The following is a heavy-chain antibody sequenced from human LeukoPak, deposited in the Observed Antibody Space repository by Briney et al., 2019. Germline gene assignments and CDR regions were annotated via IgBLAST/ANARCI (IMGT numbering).Heavy chain of an antibody. J-gene: IGHJ4*02. CDR1: GGSISRGDYY. Sequence: PSQTLSLTCTVSGGSISRGDYYYWSWIRQPPGKGLEWIGNIYHSGSPYYNPSLKSRVTISVDTSKNQFSLKLTSVTAADTAVYYCARGGSGSSYWGQGTLVTVSS. V-gene: IGHV4-30-4*01. CDR3: ARGGSGSSY. CDR2: IYHSGSP. D-gene: IGHD3-10*01.